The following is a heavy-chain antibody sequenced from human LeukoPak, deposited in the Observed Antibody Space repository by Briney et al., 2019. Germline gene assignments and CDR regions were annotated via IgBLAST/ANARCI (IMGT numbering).Heavy chain of an antibody. Sequence: GGSLRLSCAASGFTFSTFAMIWVRQPPGKGLEWVSSIFPSGGEIHYADSVRGRFTISRDNSKSTLSLQMNSLRAEDTAVYYCASSTRINEYFQHWGQGTLVTVSS. J-gene: IGHJ1*01. CDR2: IFPSGGEI. CDR3: ASSTRINEYFQH. V-gene: IGHV3-23*01. D-gene: IGHD3-10*01. CDR1: GFTFSTFA.